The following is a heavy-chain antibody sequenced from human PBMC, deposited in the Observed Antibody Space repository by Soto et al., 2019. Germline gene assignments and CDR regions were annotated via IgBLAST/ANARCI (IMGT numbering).Heavy chain of an antibody. V-gene: IGHV4-34*01. J-gene: IGHJ5*02. Sequence: LSLTCAVYGGSFSGYYWNWIRQPPGKGLEWIGEIDHSGYTNYNPSLKSRVTISVDTSKNQFSLRLTSVTAADTAVYYCARVRDWFDPWGQGTLVTVSS. CDR1: GGSFSGYY. CDR3: ARVRDWFDP. CDR2: IDHSGYT. D-gene: IGHD3-3*01.